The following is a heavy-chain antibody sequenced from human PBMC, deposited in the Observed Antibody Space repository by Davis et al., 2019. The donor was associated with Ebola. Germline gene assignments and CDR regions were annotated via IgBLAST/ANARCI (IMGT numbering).Heavy chain of an antibody. CDR1: GYTFTSYY. V-gene: IGHV1-46*03. CDR2: INPSGGST. Sequence: AASVKVSCKASGYTFTSYYMHWVRQAPGQGLEWMGIINPSGGSTSYAQKFQGRVIMTRDTSTSTVYMELSSLRSEDTAVYYCARDQIVVVVAATASGNYYYYGMDVWGQGTTVTVSS. J-gene: IGHJ6*02. D-gene: IGHD2-15*01. CDR3: ARDQIVVVVAATASGNYYYYGMDV.